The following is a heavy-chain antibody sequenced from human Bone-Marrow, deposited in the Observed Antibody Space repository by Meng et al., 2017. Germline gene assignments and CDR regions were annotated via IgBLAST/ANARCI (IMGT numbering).Heavy chain of an antibody. CDR2: ISSSSSCI. J-gene: IGHJ4*02. CDR3: ARDPGLGRGCSGYGLDY. CDR1: GFTFSSYS. D-gene: IGHD5-12*01. Sequence: GESLKISCAASGFTFSSYSMNWVRQAPGKGLEWVSSISSSSSCIYYADSVKGRFTISRDNAKNSLYLQMNSLRAEDTAVYYCARDPGLGRGCSGYGLDYWGQGTLVTVSS. V-gene: IGHV3-21*01.